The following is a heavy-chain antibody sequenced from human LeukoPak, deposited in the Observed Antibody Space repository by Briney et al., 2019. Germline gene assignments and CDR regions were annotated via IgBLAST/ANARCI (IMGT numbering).Heavy chain of an antibody. D-gene: IGHD2-8*01. CDR3: ARGIVLMVYAPDYMDV. CDR2: IYYSGST. Sequence: PSQTLSLTCTVSGGSISSGDYYWSWIRQPPGKGLEWIGYIYYSGSTYYNPSLESRVTISVDTSKNQFSLKLSSVTAADTAVYYCARGIVLMVYAPDYMDVWGKGTTVTVSS. J-gene: IGHJ6*03. CDR1: GGSISSGDYY. V-gene: IGHV4-30-4*01.